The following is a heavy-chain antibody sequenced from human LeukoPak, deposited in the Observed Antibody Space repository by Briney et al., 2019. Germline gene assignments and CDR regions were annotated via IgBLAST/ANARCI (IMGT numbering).Heavy chain of an antibody. V-gene: IGHV1-2*02. CDR1: GYTFTGYY. J-gene: IGHJ4*02. D-gene: IGHD4/OR15-4a*01. CDR2: INPNSGGT. CDR3: ASVRDDYGYWRAGDVDY. Sequence: ASVKVSCKASGYTFTGYYMHWVRQAPGQGLEWMGWINPNSGGTNYAQKFQGRVTMTRDTSISTAYMELSRLRSDDTAVYYCASVRDDYGYWRAGDVDYWGQGILAAVYS.